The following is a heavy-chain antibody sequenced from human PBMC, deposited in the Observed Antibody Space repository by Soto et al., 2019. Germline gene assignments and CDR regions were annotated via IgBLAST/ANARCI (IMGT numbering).Heavy chain of an antibody. Sequence: QITLKESGPTLVKPTQTLTLTCTFSGFSLSTSGVGVGWIRQPPGKALEWLALIYWDDDKTYRPSLKSRLTITQDTSTNQVVLTMTNMDPVDTATYYCARHLTHYYFGSGSSSFAHWCQRTLITVS. CDR1: GFSLSTSGVG. V-gene: IGHV2-5*02. J-gene: IGHJ5*02. CDR3: ARHLTHYYFGSGSSSFAH. CDR2: IYWDDDK. D-gene: IGHD3-10*01.